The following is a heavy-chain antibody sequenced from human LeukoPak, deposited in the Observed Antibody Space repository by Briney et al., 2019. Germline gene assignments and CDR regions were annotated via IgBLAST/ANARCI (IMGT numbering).Heavy chain of an antibody. J-gene: IGHJ4*02. CDR3: ARGKYSSPSSVDY. CDR1: GFTFSSYA. V-gene: IGHV3-23*01. CDR2: ISGSGGST. D-gene: IGHD6-6*01. Sequence: GGSLRLSCAASGFTFSSYAMSWVRQAPGKGLEWVSAISGSGGSTYYADSVKGRFTISRDNAKNTLYLQMNSLRAEDTAMYYCARGKYSSPSSVDYWGQGTLVTVSS.